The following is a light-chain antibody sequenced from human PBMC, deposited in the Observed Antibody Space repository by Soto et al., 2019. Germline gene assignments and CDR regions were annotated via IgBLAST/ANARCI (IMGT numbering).Light chain of an antibody. Sequence: QSALTQPASVSGSPGQSITISCTGTSSDVGGYNYVSWYQQQPGKAPKLMIYEVSNRPSGVSNRFSGSKSGNTASLTISGLQSEDEADDYCSSYTTSSIPTYVFGTGTSFVFGTGTKLTVL. V-gene: IGLV2-14*01. J-gene: IGLJ1*01. CDR1: SSDVGGYNY. CDR2: EVS. CDR3: SSYTTSSIPTYVFGTGTSFV.